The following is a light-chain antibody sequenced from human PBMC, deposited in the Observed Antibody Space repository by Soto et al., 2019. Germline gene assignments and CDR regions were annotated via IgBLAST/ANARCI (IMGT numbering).Light chain of an antibody. CDR3: SSYTSSSTLRV. CDR2: DVS. V-gene: IGLV2-14*01. CDR1: SSDVGGYNC. Sequence: QSVLTQPASVSGSPGQSITISCTGTSSDVGGYNCVSWYQQHPGKAPKLMIYDVSNRPSGVSNRFSGSKSGNTASPTISGLQAEDEADYYCSSYTSSSTLRVFGTGTKVTVL. J-gene: IGLJ1*01.